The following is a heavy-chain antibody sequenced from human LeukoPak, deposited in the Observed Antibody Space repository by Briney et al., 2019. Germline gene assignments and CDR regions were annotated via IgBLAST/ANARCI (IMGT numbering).Heavy chain of an antibody. V-gene: IGHV3-30*03. D-gene: IGHD1-7*01. Sequence: PGGSLRLSCAASGLTFSNYGMNWVRQAPGKGLEWVALISYDGSNKYYADSVKGRFTISRDNSKNTLYLQMNSLRAEDTAVYYCARAKLVYYYMDVWGKGTTVTVSS. J-gene: IGHJ6*03. CDR3: ARAKLVYYYMDV. CDR1: GLTFSNYG. CDR2: ISYDGSNK.